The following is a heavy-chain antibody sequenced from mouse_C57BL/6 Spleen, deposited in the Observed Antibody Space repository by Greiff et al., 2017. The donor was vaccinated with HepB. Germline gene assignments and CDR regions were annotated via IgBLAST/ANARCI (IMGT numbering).Heavy chain of an antibody. CDR2: ISDGGSYT. CDR3: ARDDYDGPPGAMDY. V-gene: IGHV5-4*03. Sequence: DVMLVESGGGLVKPGGSLKLSCAASGFTFSSYAMSWVRQTPEKRLEWVATISDGGSYTYYPDNVKGRFTISRDNAKNNLYLQMSHLKSEDTAMYYCARDDYDGPPGAMDYWGQGTSVTVSS. J-gene: IGHJ4*01. D-gene: IGHD2-4*01. CDR1: GFTFSSYA.